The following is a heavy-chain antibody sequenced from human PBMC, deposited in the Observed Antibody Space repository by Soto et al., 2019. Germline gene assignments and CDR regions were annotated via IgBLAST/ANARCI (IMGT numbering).Heavy chain of an antibody. J-gene: IGHJ4*02. V-gene: IGHV3-21*01. CDR3: ARDQPGYSYGYGLGY. CDR1: GFTFSSYS. D-gene: IGHD5-18*01. Sequence: EVPLVESGGGLVKPGGSLRLSCAASGFTFSSYSMNWVRQAPGKGLEWVSSISSSSSYIYYADSVKGRFTISRDNAKNSLYLQMHSLRAEDTAVYYCARDQPGYSYGYGLGYWGQGTLVTVSS. CDR2: ISSSSSYI.